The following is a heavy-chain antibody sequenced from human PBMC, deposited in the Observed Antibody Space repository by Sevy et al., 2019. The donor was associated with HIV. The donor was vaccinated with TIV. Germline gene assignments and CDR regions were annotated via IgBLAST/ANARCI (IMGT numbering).Heavy chain of an antibody. J-gene: IGHJ6*02. D-gene: IGHD6-19*01. CDR3: AKDRRVGVPWGSGWDCYGLDV. Sequence: GGSLRLSCAASGFTFSSYGMHWVRQAPGKGLEWVAVISYAGSNKCYVDSVKGRFTISRDNSKNTLYLQMNSLRAEDTAVYYCAKDRRVGVPWGSGWDCYGLDVWGQGTTVTVSS. V-gene: IGHV3-30*18. CDR1: GFTFSSYG. CDR2: ISYAGSNK.